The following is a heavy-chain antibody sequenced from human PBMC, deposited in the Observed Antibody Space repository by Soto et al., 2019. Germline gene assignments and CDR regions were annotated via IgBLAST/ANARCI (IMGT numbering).Heavy chain of an antibody. V-gene: IGHV3-74*01. CDR1: GFTFSSYW. Sequence: EVQLVQSGGGLVQPGGSLRLSCAASGFTFSSYWMHWVRQAPGKGLVWVSRIINDGSDTIYADSVKGRFTISRDNAKNTLYLQMNSLRAEDTAVYYCAKSSSPYYFDSWGQGTLVTVSS. CDR2: IINDGSDT. CDR3: AKSSSPYYFDS. J-gene: IGHJ4*02.